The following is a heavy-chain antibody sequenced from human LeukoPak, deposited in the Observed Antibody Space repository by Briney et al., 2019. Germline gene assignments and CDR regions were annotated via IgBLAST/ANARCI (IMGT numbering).Heavy chain of an antibody. Sequence: GASVKVSCKASGYTFTGYYMHWVRQAPGQGLEWMGWINPNSGGTNYAQKFQGRVTMTRDTSISTAYMELSRLRSDDTAVYYCARSESLSGIELRQTSLCFDYWGQGTLVTVSS. CDR2: INPNSGGT. V-gene: IGHV1-2*02. CDR1: GYTFTGYY. J-gene: IGHJ4*02. CDR3: ARSESLSGIELRQTSLCFDY. D-gene: IGHD3-16*02.